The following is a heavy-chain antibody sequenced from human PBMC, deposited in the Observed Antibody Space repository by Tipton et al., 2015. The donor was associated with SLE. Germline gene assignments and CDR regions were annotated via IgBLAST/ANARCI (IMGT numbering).Heavy chain of an antibody. J-gene: IGHJ3*02. V-gene: IGHV4-59*08. Sequence: TLSLTCTVSGGSISSHYWSWIRQPPGKTLEWIGYIYSGGSTNYNPSLKSRVSISVDTPKNQFSLKLNSVTAADTAVYYCARVGLITPDAFDIWGEGTMVTVSS. CDR2: IYSGGST. D-gene: IGHD5-24*01. CDR1: GGSISSHY. CDR3: ARVGLITPDAFDI.